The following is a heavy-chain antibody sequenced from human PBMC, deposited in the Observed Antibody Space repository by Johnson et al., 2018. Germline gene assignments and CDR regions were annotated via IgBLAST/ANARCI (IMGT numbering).Heavy chain of an antibody. CDR2: ISSDGNNK. V-gene: IGHV3-30-3*01. CDR3: ARGIGVIIYFYMDV. J-gene: IGHJ6*03. Sequence: QVQLQESGGGLVQXGGSXRLXCAASGFTLSDYAMQWVRQAPGEGLEWVAVISSDGNNKHYADYVKGRFTISRDNYKNTLYQQMSSLETEDTAVYYCARGIGVIIYFYMDVWGKGTTVTVSS. CDR1: GFTLSDYA. D-gene: IGHD3-10*01.